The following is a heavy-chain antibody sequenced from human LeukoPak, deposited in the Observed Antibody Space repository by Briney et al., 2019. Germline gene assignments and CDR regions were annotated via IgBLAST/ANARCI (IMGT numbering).Heavy chain of an antibody. D-gene: IGHD3-16*01. CDR1: GFTFSSYW. J-gene: IGHJ4*02. Sequence: GGSLRLSCAASGFTFSSYWMSWVRQAPGKGLEWVANIKQDGSEKYYVDSVKGRFTISRDNAKNSLYLQMNSLRADDTAVYYCAKDRATRRWGTQEFDYWGQGTLVTVSS. CDR3: AKDRATRRWGTQEFDY. V-gene: IGHV3-7*03. CDR2: IKQDGSEK.